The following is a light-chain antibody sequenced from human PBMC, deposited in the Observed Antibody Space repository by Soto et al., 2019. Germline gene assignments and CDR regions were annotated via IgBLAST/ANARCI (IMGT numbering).Light chain of an antibody. Sequence: EIVLTQSPGTLSLSPGDRATLSCRASQSVSSNYLAWYQQKPGQAPRLLIYGASSRATGIPDRFSGSGSGTDFTLTIISLEPEDAAVYYCQRYGTSLPLTFAGETKVEIK. V-gene: IGKV3-20*01. CDR3: QRYGTSLPLT. CDR2: GAS. CDR1: QSVSSNY. J-gene: IGKJ4*01.